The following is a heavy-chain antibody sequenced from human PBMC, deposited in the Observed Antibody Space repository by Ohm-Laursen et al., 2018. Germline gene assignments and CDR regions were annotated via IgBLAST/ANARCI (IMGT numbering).Heavy chain of an antibody. D-gene: IGHD5-18*01. CDR2: IYYSEST. V-gene: IGHV4-59*07. CDR3: ASGYRGAFDI. J-gene: IGHJ3*02. Sequence: SDTLSLTCTVSGGSISSYYWSWIRQPPGKGLEWIGYIYYSESTNYNPSLKSRVTISVDTSKNQFSLKLSSVTAADTAVYYCASGYRGAFDIWGQGTMVTVSS. CDR1: GGSISSYY.